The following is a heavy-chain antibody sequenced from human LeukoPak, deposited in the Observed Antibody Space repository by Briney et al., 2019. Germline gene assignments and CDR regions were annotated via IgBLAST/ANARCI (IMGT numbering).Heavy chain of an antibody. CDR1: GGSIGTFH. J-gene: IGHJ5*02. D-gene: IGHD1-26*01. V-gene: IGHV4-4*09. Sequence: PSETLTLTCSVSGGSIGTFHWHWIRQPPGKALEWIGYIFTTEVTNYSPSLKSRVTISVDTSKNQFSLRLSSVTAADTAVYYCARSDGIVGEEAWFDPWGQGTLVTVSS. CDR3: ARSDGIVGEEAWFDP. CDR2: IFTTEVT.